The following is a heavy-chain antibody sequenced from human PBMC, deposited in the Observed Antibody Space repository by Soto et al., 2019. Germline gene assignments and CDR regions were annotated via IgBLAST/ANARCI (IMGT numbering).Heavy chain of an antibody. D-gene: IGHD2-2*01. CDR3: ARVGGVVPAAKGSLDY. Sequence: QVQLVQSGAEVKKPGASVKVSCKASGYTFTSYAMHWVRQAPGQRLEWMGWINAGNGNTKYSQKFQGRVTITRDTSASTAYMELSSLRSEDTAVYYCARVGGVVPAAKGSLDYWGQGTLVTVSS. CDR2: INAGNGNT. V-gene: IGHV1-3*01. J-gene: IGHJ4*02. CDR1: GYTFTSYA.